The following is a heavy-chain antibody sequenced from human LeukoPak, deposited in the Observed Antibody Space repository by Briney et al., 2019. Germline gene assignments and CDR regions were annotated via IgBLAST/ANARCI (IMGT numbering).Heavy chain of an antibody. J-gene: IGHJ4*02. CDR3: ARDHLTYSSSSDFDY. Sequence: GGSLRLSCAASGFTFSSYSMNWVRQAPGKGLEWVSSISSGSSYLYYADSMKGRFTISRDNAKNSLYLQMNSLRAEDTAVYYCARDHLTYSSSSDFDYWGQGTLVTVPS. CDR2: ISSGSSYL. D-gene: IGHD6-6*01. V-gene: IGHV3-21*01. CDR1: GFTFSSYS.